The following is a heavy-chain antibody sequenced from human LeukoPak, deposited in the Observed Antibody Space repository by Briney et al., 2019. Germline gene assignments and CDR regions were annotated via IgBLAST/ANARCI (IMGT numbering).Heavy chain of an antibody. V-gene: IGHV4-59*08. J-gene: IGHJ3*02. Sequence: SETLSLTCTVSGGSISSYYWSWIRQPPGKGLEWIGYIYYSGSNDYNPSLKSRVTMSVDTSKNQFSLKLSSVTAADTAVYYCARALIGSFDMWGQGTMVTVSS. CDR2: IYYSGSN. CDR1: GGSISSYY. D-gene: IGHD3-16*02. CDR3: ARALIGSFDM.